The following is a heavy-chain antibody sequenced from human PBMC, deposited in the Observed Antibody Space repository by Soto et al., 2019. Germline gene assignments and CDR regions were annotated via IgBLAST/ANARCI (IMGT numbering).Heavy chain of an antibody. CDR1: GGSISSYY. J-gene: IGHJ4*02. CDR2: IYYSGST. CDR3: ARGLGYDYVWGSYREFDY. Sequence: SETLSLTCTVSGGSISSYYWSWIRQPPGKGLEWIGYIYYSGSTNYNPSLKSRVTISVDTSKNQFSLKLSSVTAADTAVYYCARGLGYDYVWGSYREFDYWGQGTLVTVS. D-gene: IGHD3-16*02. V-gene: IGHV4-59*01.